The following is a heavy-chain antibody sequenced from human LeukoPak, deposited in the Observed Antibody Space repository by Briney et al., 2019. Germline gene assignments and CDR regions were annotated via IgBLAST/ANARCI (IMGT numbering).Heavy chain of an antibody. D-gene: IGHD1-26*01. Sequence: GGSLRLSCAASGFTFSSYAMSWVRQAPGKGLEWVSAISGSGGSTYYADSVKGRFTISRDNSKNTLYLQMNSLRAEDTAVYYCAKVLARWELRGSDYWGQGTLVTVSS. V-gene: IGHV3-23*01. J-gene: IGHJ4*02. CDR2: ISGSGGST. CDR1: GFTFSSYA. CDR3: AKVLARWELRGSDY.